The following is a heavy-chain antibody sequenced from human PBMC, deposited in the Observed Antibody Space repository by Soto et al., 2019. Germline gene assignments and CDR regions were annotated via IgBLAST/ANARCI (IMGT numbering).Heavy chain of an antibody. D-gene: IGHD3-10*01. CDR1: GFTFNSYN. CDR3: ARDRVLRGVSSYYFDY. Sequence: EVQLVESGGGLVEPGGSLRLSCAASGFTFNSYNMNWVRQAPGKGLEWVSSISGSSNYMYYADSVKGRFTISRDNAKNSLYLQTNSLISEDTAVYYCARDRVLRGVSSYYFDYWGQGTLVTVSS. J-gene: IGHJ4*02. V-gene: IGHV3-21*01. CDR2: ISGSSNYM.